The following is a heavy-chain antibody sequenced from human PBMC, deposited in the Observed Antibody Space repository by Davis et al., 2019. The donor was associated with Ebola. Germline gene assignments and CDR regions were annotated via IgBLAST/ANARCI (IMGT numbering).Heavy chain of an antibody. D-gene: IGHD6-19*01. V-gene: IGHV3-23*01. CDR3: AREVSGYSSGWYSWYFDL. CDR1: GFTFSSYA. CDR2: ISGSGGST. Sequence: GESLKISCAASGFTFSSYAMSWVRQAPGKGLEWVSAISGSGGSTYYADSVKGRFTISRDNAKNSLYLQMNSLRAEDTAVYYCAREVSGYSSGWYSWYFDLWGRGTLVTVSS. J-gene: IGHJ2*01.